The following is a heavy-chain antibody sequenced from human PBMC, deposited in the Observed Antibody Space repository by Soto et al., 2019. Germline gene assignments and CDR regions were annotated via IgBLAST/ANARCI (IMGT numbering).Heavy chain of an antibody. J-gene: IGHJ3*02. D-gene: IGHD3-22*01. CDR1: GYTFTSYD. Sequence: QVQLVQSGAEVKKPGASVKVSCKASGYTFTSYDINWVRQATGQGLEWMGWMNPNSGNTGYAQKFQGRVTMTRNTSISTAYMELSSLRSEDTAVYYCARVSTGSGYYYRAFDIWGQGTMVTVSS. V-gene: IGHV1-8*01. CDR3: ARVSTGSGYYYRAFDI. CDR2: MNPNSGNT.